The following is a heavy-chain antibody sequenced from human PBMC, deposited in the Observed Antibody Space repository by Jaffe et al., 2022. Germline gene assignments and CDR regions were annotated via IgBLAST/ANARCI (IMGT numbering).Heavy chain of an antibody. CDR2: IYHSGST. V-gene: IGHV4-38-2*01. J-gene: IGHJ4*02. Sequence: QVQLQESGPGLVKPSETLSLTCAVSGYSISSGYYWGWIRQPPGKGLEWIGSIYHSGSTYYNPSLKSRVTISVDTSKNQFSLKLSSVTAADTAVYYCCGYSSGWPREYYFDYWGQGTLVTVSS. D-gene: IGHD6-19*01. CDR1: GYSISSGYY. CDR3: CGYSSGWPREYYFDY.